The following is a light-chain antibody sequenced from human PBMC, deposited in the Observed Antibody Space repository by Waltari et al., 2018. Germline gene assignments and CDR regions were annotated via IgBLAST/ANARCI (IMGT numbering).Light chain of an antibody. CDR1: QSVSRT. Sequence: EIVLTQSPGTLSLSPGERATLSCSASQSVSRTLAWYQQKAGQAPRLLIYDASSRATDIPDRFSGSGSGTDFSLTISRLEPEDFAVYYCQKYGTHPATFGQGTRVEIK. CDR2: DAS. J-gene: IGKJ1*01. CDR3: QKYGTHPAT. V-gene: IGKV3-20*01.